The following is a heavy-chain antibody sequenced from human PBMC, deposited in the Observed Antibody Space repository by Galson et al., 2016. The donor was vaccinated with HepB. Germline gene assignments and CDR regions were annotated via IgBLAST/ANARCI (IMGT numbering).Heavy chain of an antibody. CDR1: GFSLSTNGVG. D-gene: IGHD6-6*01. CDR2: IYWDDDK. CDR3: AHKRPGDSSYDY. V-gene: IGHV2-5*02. Sequence: PALVKPTQTLTLTCTFSGFSLSTNGVGVGWIRQPPGKALQWLALIYWDDDKRYSPSLKSRLTITEDTSENQVVLTVTNMDPVDTATYYCAHKRPGDSSYDYWGQGTLVIVSS. J-gene: IGHJ4*02.